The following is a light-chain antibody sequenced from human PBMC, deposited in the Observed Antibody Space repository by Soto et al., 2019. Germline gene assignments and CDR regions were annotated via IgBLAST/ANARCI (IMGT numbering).Light chain of an antibody. CDR3: CSYAGSRV. Sequence: QSALTQPASVSGSPGQSITISCTGTSSDVGSYNLVSWYQQHPGKAPKLMIYEVSKRPSGVSNRFSGSKSGNTASLTISGLQAEDDADYYCCSYAGSRVFGTGTKLTVL. J-gene: IGLJ1*01. CDR2: EVS. V-gene: IGLV2-23*02. CDR1: SSDVGSYNL.